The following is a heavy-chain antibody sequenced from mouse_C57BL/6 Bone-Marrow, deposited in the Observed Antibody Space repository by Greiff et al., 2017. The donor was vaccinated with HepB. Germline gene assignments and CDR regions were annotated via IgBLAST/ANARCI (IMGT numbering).Heavy chain of an antibody. Sequence: EVKLMESGPGLVKPSQSLSLTCSVTGYSITSSYYWNWIRQFPGNKLEWMGYISYDGSNNYNPSLKNRISITRDTSKNQFFLKLNSVTTEDTATYYCARGIYYGNSWFAYWGQGTLVTVSA. J-gene: IGHJ3*01. CDR2: ISYDGSN. CDR1: GYSITSSYY. CDR3: ARGIYYGNSWFAY. V-gene: IGHV3-6*01. D-gene: IGHD2-1*01.